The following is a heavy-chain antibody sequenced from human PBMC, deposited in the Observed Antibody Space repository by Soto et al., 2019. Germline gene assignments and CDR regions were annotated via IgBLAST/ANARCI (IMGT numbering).Heavy chain of an antibody. V-gene: IGHV4-31*03. CDR3: ARDSYEQTYYDILTGPTRYYYYMDV. CDR2: IYYSGST. D-gene: IGHD3-9*01. CDR1: GGSISSGGYY. Sequence: PSETLSLTCTVSGGSISSGGYYWSWIRQHPGKGLEWIGYIYYSGSTYYNPSLKSRVTISVDTSKNQFSLKLSSVTAADTAVYYCARDSYEQTYYDILTGPTRYYYYMDVWGKGTTVTVSS. J-gene: IGHJ6*03.